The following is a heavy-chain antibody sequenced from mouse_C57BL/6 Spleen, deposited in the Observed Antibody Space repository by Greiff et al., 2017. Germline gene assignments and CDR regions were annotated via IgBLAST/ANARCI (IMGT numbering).Heavy chain of an antibody. CDR1: GYAFTNYL. D-gene: IGHD1-1*01. J-gene: IGHJ3*01. V-gene: IGHV1-54*01. CDR2: INPGSGST. Sequence: QVQLQQSGAELVRPGTSVKVSCKASGYAFTNYLIEWVKQRPGQGLEWIGVINPGSGSTNYNEKFKGKATLTAYTSSSTAYMQLISLTSEDSAVYVCASRDYGSSAFAYWGQGTLVTVSA. CDR3: ASRDYGSSAFAY.